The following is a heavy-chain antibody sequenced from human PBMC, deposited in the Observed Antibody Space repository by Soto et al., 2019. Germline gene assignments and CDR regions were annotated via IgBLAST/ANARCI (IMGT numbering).Heavy chain of an antibody. CDR1: GFTFSSYG. CDR3: AKDTMAAAPTFDY. J-gene: IGHJ4*02. Sequence: QVQLVESGGGVVQPGRSLRLSCAASGFTFSSYGMHWVRQAPGKGLEWVAVISYDGSNKYYADSVKGRFTISRDNSKNTLYLQMNSLRAEDTAVYYCAKDTMAAAPTFDYWGQGTLVTVSS. V-gene: IGHV3-30*18. D-gene: IGHD6-25*01. CDR2: ISYDGSNK.